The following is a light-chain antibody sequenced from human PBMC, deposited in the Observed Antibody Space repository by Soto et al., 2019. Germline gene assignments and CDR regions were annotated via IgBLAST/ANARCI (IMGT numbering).Light chain of an antibody. V-gene: IGKV1-16*01. CDR3: QQYTTFPRT. J-gene: IGKJ1*01. Sequence: DIQMTQSPSSLSASVGDRVTITCRASQDIARYLAWFQQRPGKAPEFLISSASRLQTGVPARFSGSGSGTDFTLTITGLQPEDFATYYCQQYTTFPRTFGQGTRVEVK. CDR2: SAS. CDR1: QDIARY.